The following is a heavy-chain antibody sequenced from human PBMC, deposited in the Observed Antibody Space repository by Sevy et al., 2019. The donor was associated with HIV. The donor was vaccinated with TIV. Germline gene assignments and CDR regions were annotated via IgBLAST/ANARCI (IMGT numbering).Heavy chain of an antibody. J-gene: IGHJ4*02. Sequence: SETLSLTCTVSGGSISNYYWNWIRQPPGKGLEWMGYIYYSGTTNYNPSLKTRVTISVDTSNNQFSLKVTSVTAGDTAVYYCARGIFSYGYWREFDYWGQGTLVTVSS. CDR1: GGSISNYY. D-gene: IGHD5-18*01. CDR3: ARGIFSYGYWREFDY. CDR2: IYYSGTT. V-gene: IGHV4-59*01.